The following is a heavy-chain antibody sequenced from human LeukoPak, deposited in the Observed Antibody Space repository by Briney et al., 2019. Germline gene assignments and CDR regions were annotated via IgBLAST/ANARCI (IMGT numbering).Heavy chain of an antibody. D-gene: IGHD3-22*01. J-gene: IGHJ4*02. Sequence: SETLSLTCSVSGDSIGDDSYWGWIRQPPGKGLEWIATIYYSGSTYYNPSLKSRVTISVDTSKNQFSLKLSSVTAADTAVYYCASLPLITMIASPNFGYWGQGTLVTVSS. CDR1: GDSIGDDSY. CDR3: ASLPLITMIASPNFGY. V-gene: IGHV4-39*01. CDR2: IYYSGST.